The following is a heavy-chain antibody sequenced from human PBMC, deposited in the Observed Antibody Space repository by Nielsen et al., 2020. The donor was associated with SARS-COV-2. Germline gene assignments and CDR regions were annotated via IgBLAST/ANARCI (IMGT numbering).Heavy chain of an antibody. CDR2: IYPGDSDT. V-gene: IGHV5-51*01. CDR3: ARLSLSDYVLFNYYGMDV. J-gene: IGHJ6*02. D-gene: IGHD4-17*01. Sequence: GESLKISCKGSGYSFTSYWIGWVRHMPGKGLEWMGIIYPGDSDTRYSPSFQGQVTISADKSISTAYLQWSSLKASDTAMYYCARLSLSDYVLFNYYGMDVWGQGTTVTVS. CDR1: GYSFTSYW.